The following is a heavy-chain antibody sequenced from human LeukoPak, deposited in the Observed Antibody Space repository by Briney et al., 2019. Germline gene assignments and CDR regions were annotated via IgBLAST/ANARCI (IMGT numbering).Heavy chain of an antibody. V-gene: IGHV3-30*02. D-gene: IGHD6-19*01. CDR3: AKGPSSGWCLYYYYYGMDV. CDR1: GFTFSSYG. Sequence: GGSLRLSCAAPGFTFSSYGMHWVRQAPGKGLEWVAFIRYDGSNKYYADSVKGRFTISRDNSKNTLYLQMNSLRAEDTAVYYCAKGPSSGWCLYYYYYGMDVWGQGTTVTVSS. J-gene: IGHJ6*02. CDR2: IRYDGSNK.